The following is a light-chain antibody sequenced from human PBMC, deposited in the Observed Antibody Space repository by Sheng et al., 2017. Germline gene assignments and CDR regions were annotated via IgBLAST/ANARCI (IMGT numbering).Light chain of an antibody. CDR2: GAS. CDR3: QQYDSWPRT. Sequence: TVLTQSPDTLSVSPGQRATLSCRASQSVSNNLAWYQQKPGQAPRLLIYGASTRATGIPARFSGRGSGTDFTLTISSLQSEDFAFYYCQQYDSWPRTFGQGTKVDVK. CDR1: QSVSNN. V-gene: IGKV3-15*01. J-gene: IGKJ1*01.